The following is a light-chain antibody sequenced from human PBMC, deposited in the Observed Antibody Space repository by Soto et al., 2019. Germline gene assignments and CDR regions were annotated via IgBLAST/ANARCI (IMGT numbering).Light chain of an antibody. J-gene: IGLJ2*01. CDR1: KLGDKY. CDR2: QHS. Sequence: SYELTQPPSVSVSPGQTASITCSGDKLGDKYTCWYQQKPGQSPVLVIYQHSQRPSGIPERFSGSHSGNTATLTISGTQAMDEADYYCQAWDSSTDVVFGGGTKVTVL. CDR3: QAWDSSTDVV. V-gene: IGLV3-1*01.